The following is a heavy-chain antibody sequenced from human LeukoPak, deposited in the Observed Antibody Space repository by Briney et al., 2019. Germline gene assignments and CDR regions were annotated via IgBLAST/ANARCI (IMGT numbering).Heavy chain of an antibody. D-gene: IGHD6-19*01. Sequence: GESLKISCKTSGYTFNIYWIGWVRQMPGKGLEWMGVIYPGDSDTRYSPSFQGQVTISADKSISTAYLQWSSLKASDTAMYYCARRSGVAVYWYFDLWGRGTLVTVSS. V-gene: IGHV5-51*01. CDR2: IYPGDSDT. CDR1: GYTFNIYW. CDR3: ARRSGVAVYWYFDL. J-gene: IGHJ2*01.